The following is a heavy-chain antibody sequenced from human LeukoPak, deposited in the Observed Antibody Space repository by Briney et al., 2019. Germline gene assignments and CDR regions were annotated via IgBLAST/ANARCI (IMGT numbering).Heavy chain of an antibody. J-gene: IGHJ4*02. CDR2: IYYSGST. Sequence: PSETLSLTCTVSGGSISSYYWSWIRQPPGKGLEWIGYIYYSGSTNYNPSLKSRVTISVDTSKNQFSLKLSSVTAADTAVYYCARQGSTGYYDSSGYYFDYWGQGTLVTVSS. CDR1: GGSISSYY. D-gene: IGHD3-22*01. V-gene: IGHV4-59*01. CDR3: ARQGSTGYYDSSGYYFDY.